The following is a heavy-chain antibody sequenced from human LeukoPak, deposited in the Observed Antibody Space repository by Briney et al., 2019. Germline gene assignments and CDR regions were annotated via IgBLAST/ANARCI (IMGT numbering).Heavy chain of an antibody. J-gene: IGHJ4*02. V-gene: IGHV4-39*01. D-gene: IGHD6-13*01. CDR3: ARHAGGIAAAGTRPFDY. Sequence: PSETLSLTCTVSGASSSSSTYYWGWIRQPPGKGLEWIGSIYYGGGTYNNPSLKSRVTMSVDTSQKQFSLKLSSVTAADTAVYYCARHAGGIAAAGTRPFDYWGQGTLVTVSS. CDR1: GASSSSSTYY. CDR2: IYYGGGT.